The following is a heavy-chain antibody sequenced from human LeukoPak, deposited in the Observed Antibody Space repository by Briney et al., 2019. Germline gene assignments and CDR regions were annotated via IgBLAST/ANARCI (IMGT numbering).Heavy chain of an antibody. V-gene: IGHV1-2*02. CDR3: ARADFIDAGPYLIAP. Sequence: ASVRVSCKTSGYTFTDYYIHWVRQAPGQGLEWMGWINTKTGRTSFARTFQGRVTMTRDPSITTVYMVMAWLTSDGTAIYFCARADFIDAGPYLIAPWGQGTLVTVSS. CDR1: GYTFTDYY. D-gene: IGHD3-3*01. CDR2: INTKTGRT. J-gene: IGHJ5*02.